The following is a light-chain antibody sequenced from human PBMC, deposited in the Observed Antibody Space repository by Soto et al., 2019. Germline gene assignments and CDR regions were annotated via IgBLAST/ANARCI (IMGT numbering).Light chain of an antibody. CDR3: QSYDSSLSGYV. CDR1: SSNSGAGYD. V-gene: IGLV1-40*01. J-gene: IGLJ1*01. Sequence: QSVLTQPPSVSGALGQKVTISCTGSSSNSGAGYDVNWYHQLPGTAPKLLIHGNSNRPSGVPDRFSGSKSGTSASLAITGLQAEDEADYFCQSYDSSLSGYVFGTGTKVNV. CDR2: GNS.